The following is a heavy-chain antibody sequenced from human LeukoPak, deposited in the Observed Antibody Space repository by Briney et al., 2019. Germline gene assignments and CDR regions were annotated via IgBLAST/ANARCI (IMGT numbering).Heavy chain of an antibody. Sequence: GGSLRLSCEGSEFSFSSYWMSWVRQAPGKGLVWVSRINSDGSSTTYAGSVKGRFTISRDNAKNTLYLQMNSLRVEDTAVYYCVREWELLPWDWGQGTLVTVSS. CDR3: VREWELLPWD. J-gene: IGHJ4*02. CDR1: EFSFSSYW. V-gene: IGHV3-74*01. CDR2: INSDGSST. D-gene: IGHD3-10*01.